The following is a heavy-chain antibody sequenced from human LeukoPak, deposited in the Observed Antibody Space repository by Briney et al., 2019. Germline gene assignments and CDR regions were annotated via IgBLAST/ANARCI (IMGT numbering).Heavy chain of an antibody. CDR2: ISSNGGST. V-gene: IGHV3-64*01. D-gene: IGHD1-1*01. CDR1: GFTLRKNA. CDR3: ARGSSANWPSLDAFDI. Sequence: PGGSLRLSCVASGFTLRKNAMHWVRQAPGKGLEYVSAISSNGGSTYYANSVKGRFSISRDDSKNTLYLQMGSLSDDDMAMYYCARGSSANWPSLDAFDIWGQGTMVTVSS. J-gene: IGHJ3*02.